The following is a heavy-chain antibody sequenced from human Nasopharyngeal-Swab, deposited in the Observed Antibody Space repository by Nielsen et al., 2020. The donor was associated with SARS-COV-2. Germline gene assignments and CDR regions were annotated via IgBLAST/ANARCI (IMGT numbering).Heavy chain of an antibody. CDR2: IYHSGST. V-gene: IGHV4-4*02. CDR3: ARDDYGDYGYFGH. CDR1: GGSISSSNW. D-gene: IGHD4-17*01. J-gene: IGHJ4*02. Sequence: SETLSLTCAVSGGSISSSNWWSWVRQPPGKGLEWIGEIYHSGSTNYNPSLKSRVTISVDKSKNQFSLKLSSVTAADTAVYYCARDDYGDYGYFGHWGQGTLVTVSS.